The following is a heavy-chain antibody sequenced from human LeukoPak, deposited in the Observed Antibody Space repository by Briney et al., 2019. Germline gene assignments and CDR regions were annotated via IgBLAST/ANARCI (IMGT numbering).Heavy chain of an antibody. CDR3: AKDPAILGYFDY. J-gene: IGHJ4*02. Sequence: GGSLRLPCAASGFTFSSYGMHWVRQAPGKGLEWVAFIEYDGSNKYYADSVKGRFTISRDNSKNTLYVQMNSLRAEDTAVYYCAKDPAILGYFDYWGQGTLVTVSS. D-gene: IGHD3-3*01. V-gene: IGHV3-30*02. CDR2: IEYDGSNK. CDR1: GFTFSSYG.